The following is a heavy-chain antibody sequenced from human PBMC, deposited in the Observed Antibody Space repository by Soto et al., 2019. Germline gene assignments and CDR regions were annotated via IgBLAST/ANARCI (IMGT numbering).Heavy chain of an antibody. CDR3: ARLWVGVLEWSSNWFDR. V-gene: IGHV3-53*01. J-gene: IGHJ5*02. Sequence: SGGSLRLSCAASGFTVSSNYMSWVRQAAGKGLEWVSVIYSGGTTYYADSVKGRFTISRDNSQNTLYLQMNSLRTDDTAVYYCARLWVGVLEWSSNWFDRWGQGTLVTVSS. CDR2: IYSGGTT. CDR1: GFTVSSNY. D-gene: IGHD3-3*01.